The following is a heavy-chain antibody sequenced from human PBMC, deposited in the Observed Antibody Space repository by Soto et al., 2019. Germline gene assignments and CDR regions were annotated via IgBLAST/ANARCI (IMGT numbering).Heavy chain of an antibody. J-gene: IGHJ3*02. V-gene: IGHV1-8*01. CDR1: GYTFISYY. CDR2: MNPNSGNT. CDR3: AGGIGYCRGGSCYAAFDI. Sequence: ASVKVSCKASGYTFISYYINWVRQTTGQGLEWMGWMNPNSGNTGYAQKFQGRVTMTRNTSISTAYMELSSLRSEDTAVYYCAGGIGYCRGGSCYAAFDIWGQGTMVTVSS. D-gene: IGHD2-15*01.